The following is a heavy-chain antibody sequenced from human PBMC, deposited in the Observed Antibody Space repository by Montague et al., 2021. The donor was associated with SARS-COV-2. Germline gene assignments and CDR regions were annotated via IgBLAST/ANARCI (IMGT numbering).Heavy chain of an antibody. CDR1: GFSLSTDEWV. Sequence: PALVKPTQTLTLTCIFSGFSLSTDEWVWAGSVSPPGKALQWLALIYWDDDKRYSPSLKTRLTVTKDTSKNQVVLTMTNMDPVDTATYYCAHLHTGFWSAYYSTWGQGTLVTVSS. CDR3: AHLHTGFWSAYYST. V-gene: IGHV2-5*02. CDR2: IYWDDDK. J-gene: IGHJ5*02. D-gene: IGHD3-3*01.